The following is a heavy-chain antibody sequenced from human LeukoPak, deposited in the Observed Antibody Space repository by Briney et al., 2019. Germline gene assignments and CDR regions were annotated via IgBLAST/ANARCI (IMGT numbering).Heavy chain of an antibody. D-gene: IGHD3-22*01. J-gene: IGHJ4*02. CDR1: GFTFDDYA. Sequence: GRSLRLSCAASGFTFDDYAMHWVRHAPGKGLEWVSGINWNGGSTGYADSVKGRFTISRDNAKNSLYLQMNSLRAEDTALYHCARDKLSSGYSIFTSDYWGQGTLVTVSS. CDR3: ARDKLSSGYSIFTSDY. V-gene: IGHV3-20*01. CDR2: INWNGGST.